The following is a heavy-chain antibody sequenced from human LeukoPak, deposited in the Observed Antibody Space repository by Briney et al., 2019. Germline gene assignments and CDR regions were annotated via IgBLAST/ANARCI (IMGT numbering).Heavy chain of an antibody. CDR1: GFTFSSYG. V-gene: IGHV3-30*02. Sequence: GGSLRLSCAASGFTFSSYGIHWVRQAPGKGLEWVAFIQYDGSNKYYADSVKGRFTISRDNSKNTLYLQMNSLRAEDTAVYYCARGLVATAAGMFDYWGQGTLVTVSS. CDR3: ARGLVATAAGMFDY. D-gene: IGHD6-13*01. J-gene: IGHJ4*02. CDR2: IQYDGSNK.